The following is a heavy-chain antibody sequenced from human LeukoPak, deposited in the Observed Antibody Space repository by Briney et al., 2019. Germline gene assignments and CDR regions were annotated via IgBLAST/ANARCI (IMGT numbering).Heavy chain of an antibody. CDR1: GASMNNNY. CDR3: ARSDPDSSGYYYRVSFFDY. CDR2: IYYRGFS. V-gene: IGHV4-59*01. J-gene: IGHJ4*02. D-gene: IGHD3-22*01. Sequence: PSETLSLTCTVSGASMNNNYWSWIRQPPGKGLEWTGYIYYRGFSTYNPSLKSRVTISVDTSKNQFSLKLSSVTAADTAVYYCARSDPDSSGYYYRVSFFDYWGQGTLVTVSS.